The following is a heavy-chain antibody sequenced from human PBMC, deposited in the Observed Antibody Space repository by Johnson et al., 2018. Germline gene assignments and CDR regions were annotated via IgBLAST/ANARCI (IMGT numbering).Heavy chain of an antibody. J-gene: IGHJ3*02. Sequence: VQLVQSGGGLVKPGGSLRLSCAASGFTFSSYSMNWVRQAPGKGLEWVSSISSSSSYIYYADSVKGRFTISRDNAKNSLYLQMNSLRAEGTAVYYCEPGGNEAFEIWGQGAMVTVAS. CDR3: EPGGNEAFEI. V-gene: IGHV3-21*01. CDR2: ISSSSSYI. D-gene: IGHD3-16*01. CDR1: GFTFSSYS.